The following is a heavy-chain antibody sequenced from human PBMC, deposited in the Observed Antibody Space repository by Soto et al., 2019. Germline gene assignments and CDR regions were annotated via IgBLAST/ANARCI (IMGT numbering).Heavy chain of an antibody. Sequence: GGSLRLSCAASGFTFSSYAMHWVRQAPGKGLEWVAVISYDGSNKYYADSVKGRFTISRDNSKNTLYLQMNSLRAEDTAVYYCARGPEWELLKRFDYWGQGTLVTVSS. V-gene: IGHV3-30-3*01. CDR1: GFTFSSYA. CDR3: ARGPEWELLKRFDY. CDR2: ISYDGSNK. J-gene: IGHJ4*02. D-gene: IGHD1-26*01.